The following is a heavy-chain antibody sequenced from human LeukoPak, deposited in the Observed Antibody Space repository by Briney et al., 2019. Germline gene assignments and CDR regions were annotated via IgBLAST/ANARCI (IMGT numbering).Heavy chain of an antibody. J-gene: IGHJ3*02. D-gene: IGHD3-10*01. CDR3: ARVKAGTYAFDI. V-gene: IGHV4-39*07. Sequence: SETLSLTCTVSGDSISNYYWSWIRQPPGKGLEGIGSIYYSGSTYYNPSLKSRVTISVDTSKNQFSLKLSSVTAADTAVYYCARVKAGTYAFDIWGQGTMVTVSS. CDR2: IYYSGST. CDR1: GDSISNYY.